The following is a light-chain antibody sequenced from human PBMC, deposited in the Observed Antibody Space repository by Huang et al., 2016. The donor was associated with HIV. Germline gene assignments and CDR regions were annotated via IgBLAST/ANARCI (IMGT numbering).Light chain of an antibody. CDR2: AAS. CDR1: HDISNY. V-gene: IGKV1-9*01. CDR3: QQLNAYPPYT. Sequence: IQLTQSPSSLSASVGDRVTITCRASHDISNYLAWYQQKPGKAPKLLIFAASTLQSGVPSRFSGSGSRTDFTLIISSLQPEDFATYYCQQLNAYPPYTFGQGTKVEIK. J-gene: IGKJ2*01.